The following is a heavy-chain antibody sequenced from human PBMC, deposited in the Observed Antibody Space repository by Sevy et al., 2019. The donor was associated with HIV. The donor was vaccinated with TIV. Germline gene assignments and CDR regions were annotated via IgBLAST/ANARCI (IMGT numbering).Heavy chain of an antibody. J-gene: IGHJ3*02. CDR1: GFTFSSYE. CDR3: AKDIIAVVGDAFDI. Sequence: GGSLRLSCAASGFTFSSYEMNWVRQAPGKGLEWVSAISGPIGDTYYADSVKGRFTISRDNSKNTLYLQMNSLRAEDTAVYYCAKDIIAVVGDAFDIWGQGTMVTVSS. V-gene: IGHV3-23*01. CDR2: ISGPIGDT. D-gene: IGHD6-19*01.